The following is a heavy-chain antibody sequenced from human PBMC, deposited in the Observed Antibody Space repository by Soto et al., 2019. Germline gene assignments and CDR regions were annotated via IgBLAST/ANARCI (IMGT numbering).Heavy chain of an antibody. CDR3: AKDPLSVWFDP. J-gene: IGHJ5*02. V-gene: IGHV4-31*02. Sequence: SETLSLTCIVSGGSISGGGYYWSWIRQHPGKGLEWIGFITDSGSTYYNPSLKSRVTISVDTSRNQFSLNLNSVTAADTAVYYCAKDPLSVWFDPWGQGTLVTVSS. CDR1: GGSISGGGYY. CDR2: ITDSGST.